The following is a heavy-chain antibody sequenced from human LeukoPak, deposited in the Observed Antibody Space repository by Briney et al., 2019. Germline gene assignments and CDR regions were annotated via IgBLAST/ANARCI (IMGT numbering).Heavy chain of an antibody. D-gene: IGHD3-22*01. Sequence: ASVKVSCKVSGYTLTELSMHWVRQAPGKGLGWMGGFDPEDGETIYAQKFQGRVTMTEDTSTDTAYMELSSLRSEDTAVYYCATPWYYYDSSGYYYWGQGTLVTVSS. J-gene: IGHJ4*02. CDR2: FDPEDGET. V-gene: IGHV1-24*01. CDR1: GYTLTELS. CDR3: ATPWYYYDSSGYYY.